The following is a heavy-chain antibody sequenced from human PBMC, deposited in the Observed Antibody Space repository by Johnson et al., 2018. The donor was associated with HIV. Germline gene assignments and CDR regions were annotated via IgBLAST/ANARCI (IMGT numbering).Heavy chain of an antibody. CDR2: IKQDGSEK. V-gene: IGHV3-7*01. CDR3: ARAPEVWELRHPGTFDV. D-gene: IGHD3-3*01. J-gene: IGHJ3*01. CDR1: GFTFSSYG. Sequence: EVQLVESGGGVVQPGGSLRLSCAASGFTFSSYGMHWVRQAPGKGLEWVANIKQDGSEKYYVDSVKGRFTISRDNAKNSLYLQMNSLRAGDTGVYYCARAPEVWELRHPGTFDVWGQGTLVTVSS.